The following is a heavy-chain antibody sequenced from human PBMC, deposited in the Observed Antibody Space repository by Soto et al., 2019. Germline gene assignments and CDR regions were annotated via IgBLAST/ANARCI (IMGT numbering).Heavy chain of an antibody. D-gene: IGHD3-16*01. CDR3: AKSAGSNAYYPNDY. CDR1: GFTFSTYI. V-gene: IGHV3-23*01. Sequence: GGSLRLSCAASGFTFSTYIMHWVRQAPGKGLEWVSSISGSGISTYYADSVKGRFTISRDNSKNTLYLQMNSLRAEDAAVYYCAKSAGSNAYYPNDYWGQGTLVTVSS. J-gene: IGHJ4*02. CDR2: ISGSGIST.